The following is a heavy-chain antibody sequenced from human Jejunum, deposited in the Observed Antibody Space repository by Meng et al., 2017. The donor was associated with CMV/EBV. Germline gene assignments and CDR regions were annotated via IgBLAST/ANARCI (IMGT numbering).Heavy chain of an antibody. CDR2: ISWSSGVT. J-gene: IGHJ4*02. CDR1: FNFNDYA. CDR3: ARSTRGYFDITGYFDY. D-gene: IGHD3-22*01. V-gene: IGHV3-9*01. Sequence: FNFNDYAMHGVRQAPGKGLEWVSGISWSSGVTGYADYVKGRFTISRDNAKNSLYLQMNSLRPEDTAVYYCARSTRGYFDITGYFDYWGQGALVTVSS.